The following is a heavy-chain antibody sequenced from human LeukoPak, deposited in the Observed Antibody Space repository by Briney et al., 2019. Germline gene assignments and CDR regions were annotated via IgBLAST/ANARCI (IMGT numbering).Heavy chain of an antibody. Sequence: SETLSLTCTVSGGSISSSSYYWGWIRQPPGKGLEWIGSIYYSGSTYYNPSLKSRVTISVDTSKNQFSLKLSSVTAADTAVYYCARDKIAAAGAPTLYYYYGMDVWGQGTTVTVSS. CDR2: IYYSGST. CDR3: ARDKIAAAGAPTLYYYYGMDV. CDR1: GGSISSSSYY. D-gene: IGHD6-13*01. J-gene: IGHJ6*02. V-gene: IGHV4-39*07.